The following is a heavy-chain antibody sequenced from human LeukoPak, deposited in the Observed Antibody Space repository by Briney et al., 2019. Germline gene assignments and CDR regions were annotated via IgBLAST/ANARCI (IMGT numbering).Heavy chain of an antibody. J-gene: IGHJ4*02. CDR3: ARDWATYYDILTGSYYFDY. V-gene: IGHV4-39*07. D-gene: IGHD3-9*01. CDR1: GGSISSSSYY. CDR2: IYYSGST. Sequence: SETLSLTCTVSGGSISSSSYYWGWIRQPPGKGLEWIGSIYYSGSTYYNPSLKSRVTISVDTSKNQFSLKLSSVTAADTAVYYCARDWATYYDILTGSYYFDYWGQGTLVTVSS.